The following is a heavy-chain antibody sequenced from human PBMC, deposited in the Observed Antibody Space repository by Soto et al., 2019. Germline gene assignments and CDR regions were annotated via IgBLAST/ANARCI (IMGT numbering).Heavy chain of an antibody. Sequence: QVQLVQSGAEVKKPGASVKVSCKASGYTFTSYDINWVRQATGQGLEWMGWMSPNSGNTGYAQKFQGRVTMTRNISISTAYMKLSSLRSEDTAVYDCAGDHDYVWGSYRYYDYGMDVWGQGTTVTVSS. D-gene: IGHD3-16*02. CDR2: MSPNSGNT. CDR1: GYTFTSYD. CDR3: AGDHDYVWGSYRYYDYGMDV. J-gene: IGHJ6*02. V-gene: IGHV1-8*01.